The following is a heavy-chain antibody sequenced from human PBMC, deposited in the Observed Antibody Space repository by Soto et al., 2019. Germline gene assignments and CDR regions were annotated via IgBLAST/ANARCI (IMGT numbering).Heavy chain of an antibody. D-gene: IGHD6-19*01. V-gene: IGHV3-30-3*01. J-gene: IGHJ3*02. CDR3: AGHTLGSGWYPDAFDI. CDR2: ISYDGSNK. Sequence: PGGSLRLSCAASGFTFSSYAMHWVRQAPGKGLEWVAVISYDGSNKYYADSVKGRFTISRDNSKNTLYLQMNSLRAEDTAVYYCAGHTLGSGWYPDAFDIWGQGTMVTVSS. CDR1: GFTFSSYA.